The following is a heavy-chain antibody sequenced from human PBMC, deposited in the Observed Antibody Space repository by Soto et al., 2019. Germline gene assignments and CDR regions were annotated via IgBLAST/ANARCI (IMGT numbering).Heavy chain of an antibody. D-gene: IGHD1-20*01. CDR3: TKGRRPPKTYNHEY. CDR1: GFTFSNAW. CDR2: IKSKTDGGTT. V-gene: IGHV3-15*01. J-gene: IGHJ4*02. Sequence: EVQLVESGGGLVKPGGSLRLSCAASGFTFSNAWMSWVRQAPGKGLEWVGRIKSKTDGGTTDYAAPVKGRFTISRDDSKNTLYLQMNSLKTEDTAVYYCTKGRRPPKTYNHEYWGQGTLVTVSS.